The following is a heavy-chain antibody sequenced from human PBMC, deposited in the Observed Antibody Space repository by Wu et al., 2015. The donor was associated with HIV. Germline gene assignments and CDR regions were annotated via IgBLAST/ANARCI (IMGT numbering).Heavy chain of an antibody. D-gene: IGHD2-2*01. V-gene: IGHV1-18*04. CDR1: FSVFTTYG. CDR2: ISAYNGNT. CDR3: ARIYCSSTSCYYYYGMDV. J-gene: IGHJ6*02. Sequence: QVQLVQSGAEVKKPGASVKVSCKTFWFSVFTTYGITWVRQAPGQGLEWMGWISAYNGNTKYVQKFQGRVTITAGESTSTAYMELSSLRSEDTAVYYCARIYCSSTSCYYYYGMDVWGQGTTVTVSS.